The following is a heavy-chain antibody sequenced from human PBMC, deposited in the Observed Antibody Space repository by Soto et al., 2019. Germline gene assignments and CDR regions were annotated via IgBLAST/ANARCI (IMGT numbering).Heavy chain of an antibody. D-gene: IGHD2-15*01. CDR3: ARTKCSGGSCYSWSLDY. V-gene: IGHV4-31*03. J-gene: IGHJ4*02. Sequence: SETLSLTCTVSGGSITTGGYYWSWIRQLPGKGLEWIGHRYYSESTYYNPSLKSRVSISLDTSKNQFSLKLSFVTAADTAMYYCARTKCSGGSCYSWSLDYWDQRTPVTVSS. CDR1: GGSITTGGYY. CDR2: RYYSEST.